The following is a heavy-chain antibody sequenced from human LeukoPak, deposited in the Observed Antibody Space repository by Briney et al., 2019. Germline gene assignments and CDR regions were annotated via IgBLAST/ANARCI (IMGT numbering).Heavy chain of an antibody. Sequence: PSQTLSLTCNVSGASISSGTDYWSWIRQPAGKGLEWIGRIYTSGSTKYNPSLKSRVTISIDTSKNQLSLKLTSVTAADTAVYYCARESLGPPYYFDYWGQGTLVTVSS. CDR2: IYTSGST. CDR3: ARESLGPPYYFDY. D-gene: IGHD1-26*01. V-gene: IGHV4-61*02. CDR1: GASISSGTDY. J-gene: IGHJ4*02.